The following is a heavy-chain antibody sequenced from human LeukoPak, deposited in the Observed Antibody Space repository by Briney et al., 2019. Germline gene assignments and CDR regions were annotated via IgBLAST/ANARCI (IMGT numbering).Heavy chain of an antibody. CDR1: GFTFNSYA. J-gene: IGHJ4*02. CDR2: ISGSGSST. D-gene: IGHD3-22*01. V-gene: IGHV3-23*01. Sequence: GGSLRLSCAASGFTFNSYAMGWVRQAPGKGLEWVSAISGSGSSTYYTDSVKGRFTISRDNSKNTLFLQMNSLRVEDTAVYYCTRTRWTSGYYFDYWGQGTLVTVSS. CDR3: TRTRWTSGYYFDY.